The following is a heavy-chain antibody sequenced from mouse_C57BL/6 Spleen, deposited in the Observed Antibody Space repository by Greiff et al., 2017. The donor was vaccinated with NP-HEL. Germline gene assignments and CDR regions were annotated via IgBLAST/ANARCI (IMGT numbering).Heavy chain of an antibody. CDR1: GFTFSSYG. J-gene: IGHJ3*01. CDR3: ARQEFAY. V-gene: IGHV5-6*01. Sequence: EVQLVESGGDLVKPGGSLKLSCEASGFTFSSYGMSWVRQTPDKRLEWVANISSGGSSTYYPDSVKGRFTISRDNAKNTLYLQMSSRKSEETAMYYCARQEFAYWGQGTLVTVAA. CDR2: ISSGGSST.